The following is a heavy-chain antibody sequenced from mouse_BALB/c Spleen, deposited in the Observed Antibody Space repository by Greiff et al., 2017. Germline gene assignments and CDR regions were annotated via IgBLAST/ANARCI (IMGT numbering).Heavy chain of an antibody. CDR2: ISTYDGDA. D-gene: IGHD1-1*01. CDR1: GYTFTDYA. Sequence: QVQLQQSGAELVRPGVSVKISCKGSGYTFTDYAMHWVKQSHAKSLEWIGVISTYDGDASYNQKFKGKATMTVDKSSSTAYMELARLTSEDSAIYYCARGSRSYVDFDYWGQGTTLTVSS. V-gene: IGHV1S137*01. J-gene: IGHJ2*01. CDR3: ARGSRSYVDFDY.